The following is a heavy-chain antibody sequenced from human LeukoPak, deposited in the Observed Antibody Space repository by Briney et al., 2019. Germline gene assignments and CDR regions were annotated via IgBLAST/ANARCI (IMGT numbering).Heavy chain of an antibody. CDR3: ASSKQDGSGSYTDY. D-gene: IGHD3-10*01. CDR1: GGTFSSYA. V-gene: IGHV1-69*13. Sequence: SVKVSCKASGGTFSSYAISWVRQAPGQGLGWMGGIIPIFGTANYAQKFQGRVTITADESTSTAYMELSSLRSEDTAVYYCASSKQDGSGSYTDYWGQGTLVTVSS. CDR2: IIPIFGTA. J-gene: IGHJ4*02.